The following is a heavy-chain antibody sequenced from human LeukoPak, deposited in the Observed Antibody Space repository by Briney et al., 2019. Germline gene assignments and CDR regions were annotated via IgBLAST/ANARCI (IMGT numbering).Heavy chain of an antibody. J-gene: IGHJ4*02. CDR1: GGSISSSSAY. CDR3: VSPRGFSYGYFDY. D-gene: IGHD5-18*01. V-gene: IGHV4-39*01. Sequence: SETPSLTCTVSGGSISSSSAYWGWIRQPPGKGLEWIGSIYYSKNTYYNPSLKSRVTISADTSKNQFSLTLGSVSATDTAVYYCVSPRGFSYGYFDYWGQGTLVTVSS. CDR2: IYYSKNT.